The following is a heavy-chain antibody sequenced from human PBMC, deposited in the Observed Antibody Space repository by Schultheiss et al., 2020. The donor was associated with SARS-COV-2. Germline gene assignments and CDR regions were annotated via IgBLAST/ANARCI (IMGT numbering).Heavy chain of an antibody. Sequence: GGSLRLSCAASGFTVSSNYMSWVRQAPGKGLEWVSAISGSGGSTSYADSVKGRFTISRDNAKNSLYLQMNSLRAEDTAVYYCARDAIVLHGRPYYGMDVWGQGTTVTVSS. CDR2: ISGSGGST. CDR1: GFTVSSNY. CDR3: ARDAIVLHGRPYYGMDV. V-gene: IGHV3-23*01. J-gene: IGHJ6*02. D-gene: IGHD2-8*02.